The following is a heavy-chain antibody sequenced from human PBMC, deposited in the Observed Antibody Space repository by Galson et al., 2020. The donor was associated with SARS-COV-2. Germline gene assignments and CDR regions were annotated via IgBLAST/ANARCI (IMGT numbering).Heavy chain of an antibody. D-gene: IGHD1-7*01. CDR1: GFSLSTSGVG. J-gene: IGHJ4*02. Sequence: KMSGPTLVKPTQTLTLTCTFSGFSLSTSGVGVGWIRQPPGKALEWLALIYWDDDKRYSPSLKSRLTITKDTSKNQVVLTMTNMDPVDTATYYCARRCLNGNLGYFDYWGQGTLCTVSS. CDR2: IYWDDDK. CDR3: ARRCLNGNLGYFDY. V-gene: IGHV2-5*02.